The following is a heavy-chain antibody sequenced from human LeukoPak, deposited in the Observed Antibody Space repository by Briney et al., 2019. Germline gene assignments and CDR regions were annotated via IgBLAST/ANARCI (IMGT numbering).Heavy chain of an antibody. V-gene: IGHV4-39*07. CDR2: IYYSGST. D-gene: IGHD4-23*01. CDR3: ARGGGGYYMDV. Sequence: SETLSLTCTVSGGSISSSSYYWGWIRQPPGKGLEWIGNIYYSGSTYYSPSLKSRVTISVDTSKNQFSLKLSSVTAADTAVYYCARGGGGYYMDVWGKGTTVTISS. J-gene: IGHJ6*03. CDR1: GGSISSSSYY.